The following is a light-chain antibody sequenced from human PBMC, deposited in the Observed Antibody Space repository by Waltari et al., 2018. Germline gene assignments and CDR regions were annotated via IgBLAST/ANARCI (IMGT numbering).Light chain of an antibody. CDR1: SSNIGSDY. J-gene: IGLJ3*02. Sequence: QSVLTQPPSASATPGQRVTISCSGGSSNIGSDYVYLYQQLPGTAPKLIIYRDNERPSGVPDRFSGSKSGTSASLAISGLQSEDEADYYCAAWNNSRNGWVFGGGTKLTVL. CDR3: AAWNNSRNGWV. V-gene: IGLV1-47*01. CDR2: RDN.